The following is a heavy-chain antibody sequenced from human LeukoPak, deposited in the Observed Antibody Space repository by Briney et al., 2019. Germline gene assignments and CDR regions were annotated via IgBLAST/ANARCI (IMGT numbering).Heavy chain of an antibody. J-gene: IGHJ3*02. D-gene: IGHD2-15*01. Sequence: GASVKVSCKASGYTFTGYYMHWVRQAPGQGLEWMGWINPNSGGTNYAQKFQGRVTMTRDTSISTAYMELSRLRSDDTAVYYCATVIHTWDIVVVVAATGAFDIWGQGTMVTVSS. CDR2: INPNSGGT. V-gene: IGHV1-2*02. CDR3: ATVIHTWDIVVVVAATGAFDI. CDR1: GYTFTGYY.